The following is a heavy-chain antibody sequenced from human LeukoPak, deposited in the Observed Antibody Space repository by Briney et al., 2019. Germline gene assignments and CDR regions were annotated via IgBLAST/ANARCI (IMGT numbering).Heavy chain of an antibody. Sequence: SETLSLTCTVSSGSLTGYYWSWIRQPPGKGLEWIAYVYATGTTNYNPSLKTRATISMDTSKNQLSLTLTSVTAADTAVYYCARVDSTYGYAGGNYFDSWGQGTLVTVSS. CDR1: SGSLTGYY. V-gene: IGHV4-59*01. CDR3: ARVDSTYGYAGGNYFDS. D-gene: IGHD5-18*01. J-gene: IGHJ4*02. CDR2: VYATGTT.